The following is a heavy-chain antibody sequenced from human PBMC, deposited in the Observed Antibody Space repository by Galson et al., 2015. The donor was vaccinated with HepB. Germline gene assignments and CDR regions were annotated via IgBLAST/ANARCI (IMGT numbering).Heavy chain of an antibody. CDR1: GGSISSYY. J-gene: IGHJ5*02. CDR2: IYYSGST. Sequence: TLSLTCTVSGGSISSYYWSWIRQPPGKGLEWIGYIYYSGSTNYNPSLKSRVTISVDTSKNQFSLKLSSVTAADTAVYYCARGGSWGAPNWFDPWGQGTLVTVSS. D-gene: IGHD3-16*01. CDR3: ARGGSWGAPNWFDP. V-gene: IGHV4-59*01.